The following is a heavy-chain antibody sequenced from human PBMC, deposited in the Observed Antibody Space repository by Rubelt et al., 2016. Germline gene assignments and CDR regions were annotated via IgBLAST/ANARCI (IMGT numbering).Heavy chain of an antibody. CDR2: IQQDETER. CDR1: GFTFNAYW. D-gene: IGHD2-21*01. CDR3: ARGPFTVINL. Sequence: VQLVESGGGVVQPGGSLRLACAASGFTFNAYWMSWVRQAPGKGLEWVANIQQDETERYYVDSVKGRFTISRDNAKNSLFLQMSSQRAEDTAVYYCARGPFTVINLWGQGTLVTVSS. V-gene: IGHV3-7*04. J-gene: IGHJ5*02.